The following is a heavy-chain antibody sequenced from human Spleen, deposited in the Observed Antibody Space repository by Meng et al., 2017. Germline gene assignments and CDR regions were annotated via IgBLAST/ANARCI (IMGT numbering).Heavy chain of an antibody. Sequence: QIQLGQSGAEVKKPGASVKVSCKASGYTFTHHGISWIRQAPGQGLEWMGWISCYNGDTMYAQKFQGRVTMTTDRSTSTAYMDLRSLRSDDTAVYYCARDPSNTSGRYAYFDYWGQGTLVTVSS. CDR2: ISCYNGDT. CDR1: GYTFTHHG. J-gene: IGHJ4*02. CDR3: ARDPSNTSGRYAYFDY. V-gene: IGHV1-18*01. D-gene: IGHD6-19*01.